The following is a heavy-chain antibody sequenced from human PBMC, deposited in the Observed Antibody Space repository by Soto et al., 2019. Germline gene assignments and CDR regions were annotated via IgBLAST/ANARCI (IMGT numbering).Heavy chain of an antibody. Sequence: QGQLVQSGAEVKNHGASVKVYCKTYGYVFTSFGIGWARQAPGQGLEWMGWITTYNGNTNYAQNLQGRGALTTDTSTSTASLELSSLRSNDTAIYYYVWVDVYGTPSTHHVWGQGITVNVSS. D-gene: IGHD3-16*01. CDR3: VWVDVYGTPSTHHV. CDR1: GYVFTSFG. J-gene: IGHJ6*02. V-gene: IGHV1-18*01. CDR2: ITTYNGNT.